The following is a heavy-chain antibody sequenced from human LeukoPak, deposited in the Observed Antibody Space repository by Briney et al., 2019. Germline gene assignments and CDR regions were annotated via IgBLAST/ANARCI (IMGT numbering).Heavy chain of an antibody. V-gene: IGHV3-23*01. CDR1: GFTFSSYA. J-gene: IGHJ4*02. D-gene: IGHD6-19*01. Sequence: PGGSLRLSCAAPGFTFSSYAMTWVRQAPGKGLEWVSAIGGSGDSTYYADSVKGRFTISRDNSKNTLYLQMNSLTAEDTAVYYCAKDHLPGIVVADRDYWGQGCLVTVSS. CDR3: AKDHLPGIVVADRDY. CDR2: IGGSGDST.